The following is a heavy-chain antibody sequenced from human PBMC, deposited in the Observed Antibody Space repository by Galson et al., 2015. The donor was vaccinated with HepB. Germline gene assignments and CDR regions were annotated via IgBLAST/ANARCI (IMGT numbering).Heavy chain of an antibody. CDR3: ARVEIRVLRYFDWLPSHEYYMDV. V-gene: IGHV3-74*01. D-gene: IGHD3-9*01. CDR2: INSDGSST. J-gene: IGHJ6*03. CDR1: GFTFSSYW. Sequence: SLRLSCAASGFTFSSYWMHWVRQAPGKGLVWVSRINSDGSSTSYADSVKGRFTISRDNAKNTLYLQMNSLRAEDTAVYYCARVEIRVLRYFDWLPSHEYYMDVWGKGTTVTVSS.